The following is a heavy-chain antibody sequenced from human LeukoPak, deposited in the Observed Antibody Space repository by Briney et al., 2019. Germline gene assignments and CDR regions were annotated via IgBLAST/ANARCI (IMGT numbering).Heavy chain of an antibody. CDR1: GFTFSSYG. D-gene: IGHD5-24*01. V-gene: IGHV3-15*01. Sequence: GGTLRLSCAASGFTFSSYGMIWVRQAPGKGLEWVGRIKSKTDGGTIDYAAPVNGRFTISRDDSKSTLYLQMNSLKTEDTAVYYCTKGMATITYWGQGTLVTVSS. J-gene: IGHJ4*02. CDR2: IKSKTDGGTI. CDR3: TKGMATITY.